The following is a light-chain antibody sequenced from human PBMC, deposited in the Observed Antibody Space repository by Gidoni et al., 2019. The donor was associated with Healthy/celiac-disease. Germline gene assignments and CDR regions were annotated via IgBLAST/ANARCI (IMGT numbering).Light chain of an antibody. V-gene: IGKV1-39*01. CDR3: QQSYSTPQT. Sequence: DIQMPQSPSSLSASVGDRVTITRRASQSISSYVNWYQQKPGKAPKLLIYAASSLQSGVPSRFSGSGSGTDFTLTISSLQPEDFATYYCQQSYSTPQTFXXXTKVEIK. J-gene: IGKJ1*01. CDR2: AAS. CDR1: QSISSY.